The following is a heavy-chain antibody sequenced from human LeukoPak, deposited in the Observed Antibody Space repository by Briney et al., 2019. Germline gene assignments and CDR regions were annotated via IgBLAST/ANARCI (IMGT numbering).Heavy chain of an antibody. Sequence: ASVKVSFTASGYTFTGYYMHWVRQAPGQGLEWMGWINPNSGGTNYAQKFQGRVTMTRDTSISTAYMELSRLRSDDTAVYYCARDYCTNGVCYDWFDPWGQGTLVTVSS. CDR1: GYTFTGYY. D-gene: IGHD2-8*01. V-gene: IGHV1-2*02. J-gene: IGHJ5*02. CDR2: INPNSGGT. CDR3: ARDYCTNGVCYDWFDP.